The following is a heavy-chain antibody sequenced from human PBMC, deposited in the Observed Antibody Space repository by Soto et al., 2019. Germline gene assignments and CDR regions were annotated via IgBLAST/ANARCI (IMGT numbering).Heavy chain of an antibody. CDR3: ARRPTGDTPYDY. D-gene: IGHD4-17*01. V-gene: IGHV5-10-1*01. Sequence: GESLKISCKGSGYSFTSYWISWVRQMPGKGLEWMGRVDPSDSYTNYSPSFQGHVTISADKSISTAYLQWSSLKASDTAMYYCARRPTGDTPYDYWGQGTLVTVSS. J-gene: IGHJ4*02. CDR1: GYSFTSYW. CDR2: VDPSDSYT.